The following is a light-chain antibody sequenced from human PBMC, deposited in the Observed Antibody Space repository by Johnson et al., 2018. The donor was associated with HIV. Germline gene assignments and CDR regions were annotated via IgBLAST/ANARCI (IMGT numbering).Light chain of an antibody. V-gene: IGLV1-51*02. CDR2: ENN. CDR3: GTWDCSLSAGGYV. J-gene: IGLJ1*01. Sequence: QLVLTQPPSVSAAPGQKVTISCSGSSSNIGNNYVSWYQQLPGTAPKLLIYENNKRPSGIPDRFSGSKSGTSATLGLTRLPTGDGAHSYCGTWDCSLSAGGYVFGTGTKVTVL. CDR1: SSNIGNNY.